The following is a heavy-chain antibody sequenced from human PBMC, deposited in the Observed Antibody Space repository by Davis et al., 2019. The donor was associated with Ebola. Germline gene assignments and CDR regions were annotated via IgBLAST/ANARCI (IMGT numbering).Heavy chain of an antibody. CDR2: IRSKANSYAT. D-gene: IGHD2-21*01. Sequence: GESLKISCAASGFTFSGSAMHWVRQASGKGLEWVGRIRSKANSYATAYAASVKGRFTISRDDSKNTAYLQMNSLKTEDTAVYYCTTFAGYWGQGTLVTVSS. CDR3: TTFAGY. V-gene: IGHV3-73*01. J-gene: IGHJ4*02. CDR1: GFTFSGSA.